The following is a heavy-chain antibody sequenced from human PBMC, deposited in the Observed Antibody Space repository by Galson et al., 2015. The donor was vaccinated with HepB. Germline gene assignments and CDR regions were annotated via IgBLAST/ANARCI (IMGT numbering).Heavy chain of an antibody. V-gene: IGHV6-1*01. CDR3: ARDLGDGTYGSGSYGYYYYGMDV. CDR2: TYYRSKWYN. CDR1: GDSVSSNSAA. Sequence: CAISGDSVSSNSAAWNWIRQSPSRGLKWLGRTYYRSKWYNDYAVSVKSRITINPDTSKNQFSLQLNSVTPEDTAVYYCARDLGDGTYGSGSYGYYYYGMDVWGQGTTVTVSS. J-gene: IGHJ6*02. D-gene: IGHD3-10*01.